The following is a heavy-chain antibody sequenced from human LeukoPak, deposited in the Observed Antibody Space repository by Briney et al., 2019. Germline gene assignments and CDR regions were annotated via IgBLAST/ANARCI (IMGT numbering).Heavy chain of an antibody. V-gene: IGHV1-18*01. CDR2: ISAYNGNT. D-gene: IGHD2-2*01. Sequence: ASVKVSCKASGYTFTSYGISWVRQAPGQGLEWMGWISAYNGNTNYAQKLQGRVTMTTDTSTSTAYMELRSLRSDDTAVYYCARMRAYRCSSTSCYYYYYMDVWGKGTTVTVSS. J-gene: IGHJ6*03. CDR3: ARMRAYRCSSTSCYYYYYMDV. CDR1: GYTFTSYG.